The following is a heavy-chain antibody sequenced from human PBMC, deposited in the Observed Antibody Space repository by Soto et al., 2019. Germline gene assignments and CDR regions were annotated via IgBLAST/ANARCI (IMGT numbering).Heavy chain of an antibody. V-gene: IGHV4-39*01. D-gene: IGHD6-13*01. J-gene: IGHJ6*03. CDR2: IYNTGRT. CDR1: GGSISSIRFS. Sequence: PSETLSLTCTVSGGSISSIRFSWGWVRQPPGKGLEWIGAIYNTGRTSYNPSLESRVTVSVDMSKNQFYLKLSSVTAADTAVYYCARTRSWGYYMDVWGKGTTVTVSS. CDR3: ARTRSWGYYMDV.